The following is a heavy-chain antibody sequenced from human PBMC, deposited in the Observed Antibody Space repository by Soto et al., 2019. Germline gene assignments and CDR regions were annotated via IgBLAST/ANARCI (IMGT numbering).Heavy chain of an antibody. D-gene: IGHD2-8*01. Sequence: ASVTVSCKASGYTFTSYGISWVRQAPGQGLEWMGWISAYNGNTNYAQKLQGRVTMTTDTSTSTAYMELRSLRSDDTAVYYCARDMDCTNGVCPSWFDPWGQGTLVTVS. J-gene: IGHJ5*02. CDR2: ISAYNGNT. CDR3: ARDMDCTNGVCPSWFDP. CDR1: GYTFTSYG. V-gene: IGHV1-18*01.